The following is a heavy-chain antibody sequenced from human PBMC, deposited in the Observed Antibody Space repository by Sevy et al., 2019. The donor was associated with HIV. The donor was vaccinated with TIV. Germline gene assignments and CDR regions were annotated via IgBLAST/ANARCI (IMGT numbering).Heavy chain of an antibody. J-gene: IGHJ3*02. V-gene: IGHV3-30*04. Sequence: GGPLSPPCPASGLNFRIPIFPWSARAPARGWRGVPLMPFVGGIQFFGDSEMGGLTISRDDSKNTFYLQVNSLRVEDTAVYYCAREGETSGHAGAFDIWGQGTMVTVSS. D-gene: IGHD1-26*01. CDR2: MPFVGGIQ. CDR3: AREGETSGHAGAFDI. CDR1: GLNFRIPI.